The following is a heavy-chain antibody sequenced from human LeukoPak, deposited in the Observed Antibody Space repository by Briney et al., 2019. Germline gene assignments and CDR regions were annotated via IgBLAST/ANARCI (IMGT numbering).Heavy chain of an antibody. CDR2: ISWNSGSI. D-gene: IGHD6-13*01. J-gene: IGHJ5*02. Sequence: GGSLRLSCAASGFTFDDYAMHWVRQAPGKGLEWVSGISWNSGSIGYADSVKGRFTISRDNAKNSLYLQMNSLRAEDMALYYCAKAQGDASSWYGNWFDPWGQGTLVTVSS. V-gene: IGHV3-9*03. CDR3: AKAQGDASSWYGNWFDP. CDR1: GFTFDDYA.